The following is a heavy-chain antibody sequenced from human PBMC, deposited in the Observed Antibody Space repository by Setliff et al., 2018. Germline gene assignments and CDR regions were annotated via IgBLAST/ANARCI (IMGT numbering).Heavy chain of an antibody. Sequence: PGGSLRLSCTASGFTFSNSWMSWVRQAPGKGLEWVANIKQDGSEKYYVDSVKGRFTISRDNAKNSLYLQMNSLRAEDTAVYYCATGKYYYDSSGKGETDEFDYWGQGTLVTVSS. CDR3: ATGKYYYDSSGKGETDEFDY. V-gene: IGHV3-7*01. J-gene: IGHJ4*02. CDR2: IKQDGSEK. D-gene: IGHD3-22*01. CDR1: GFTFSNSW.